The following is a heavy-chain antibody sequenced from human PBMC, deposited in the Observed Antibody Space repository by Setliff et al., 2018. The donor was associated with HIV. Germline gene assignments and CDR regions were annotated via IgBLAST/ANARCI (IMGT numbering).Heavy chain of an antibody. CDR3: ARQSYDFWSGPLGFDY. V-gene: IGHV4-39*01. Sequence: SETLSLTCTVSVGSISSSSYYWGWIRQPPGKGLEWIGSIYYSGRTYHNPSLKSRVTISVDTSKNHFSLKLSSVTAADTAVYYCARQSYDFWSGPLGFDYWGQGTLVTVSS. J-gene: IGHJ4*02. CDR1: VGSISSSSYY. CDR2: IYYSGRT. D-gene: IGHD3-3*01.